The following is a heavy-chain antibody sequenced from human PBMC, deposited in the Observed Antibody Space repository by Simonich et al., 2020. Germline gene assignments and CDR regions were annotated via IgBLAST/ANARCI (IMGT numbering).Heavy chain of an antibody. V-gene: IGHV3-21*01. CDR1: GFTFSSYR. J-gene: IGHJ3*02. CDR2: SSSSSSYI. CDR3: AREIEAGNAFDI. Sequence: EVQLVESGGGLVKPGGPLRLSCAASGFTFSSYRMNLVRQAPGKGLEGVSSSSSSSSYIYYADSVKGRFTISRDNAKNSLYLQMNSLRAEDTAVYYCAREIEAGNAFDIWGQGTMVTVSS.